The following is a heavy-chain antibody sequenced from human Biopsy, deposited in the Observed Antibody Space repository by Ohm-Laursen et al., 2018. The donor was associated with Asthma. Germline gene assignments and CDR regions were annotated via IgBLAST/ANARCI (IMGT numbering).Heavy chain of an antibody. CDR2: ISSDGHNK. Sequence: SLRLSCTASGFSGLTFRDFGMHWVRQALGKGLEWVALISSDGHNKYYKDSVKGRFTISRDNSKLRLYLEINSLRVEDSAVYYCARESGQDSGGTGAFDRWGQGIMVSVSS. CDR1: GFSGLTFRDFG. V-gene: IGHV3-30*03. J-gene: IGHJ3*02. CDR3: ARESGQDSGGTGAFDR. D-gene: IGHD4-23*01.